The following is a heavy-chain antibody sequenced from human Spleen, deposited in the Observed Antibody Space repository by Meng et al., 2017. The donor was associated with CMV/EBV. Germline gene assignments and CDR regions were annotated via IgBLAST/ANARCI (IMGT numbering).Heavy chain of an antibody. D-gene: IGHD4-11*01. CDR2: IVPLLRTP. Sequence: GGTFNIYSCIWVRQAPGQGLEWVGRIVPLLRTPMFAQRFQGRVTITADRSSSTTYMELCSLRSEDTAVYYCATATYMTTQQGWFDTWGQGTLVTVSS. CDR3: ATATYMTTQQGWFDT. V-gene: IGHV1-69*08. CDR1: GGTFNIYS. J-gene: IGHJ5*02.